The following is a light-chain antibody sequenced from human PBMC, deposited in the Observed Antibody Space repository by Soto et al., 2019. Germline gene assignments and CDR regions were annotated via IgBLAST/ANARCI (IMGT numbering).Light chain of an antibody. Sequence: QSVLTQPPSVSGAPGQRVTISCTGSSSNIGAAYDVHWYHQLPGTAPKLLIYDNNNRPSGAPDRFSGSKSGTSASLAITGLQAEDEADYHCQSFDRSLSGYVFGTGTKVTVL. CDR3: QSFDRSLSGYV. CDR1: SSNIGAAYD. J-gene: IGLJ1*01. CDR2: DNN. V-gene: IGLV1-40*01.